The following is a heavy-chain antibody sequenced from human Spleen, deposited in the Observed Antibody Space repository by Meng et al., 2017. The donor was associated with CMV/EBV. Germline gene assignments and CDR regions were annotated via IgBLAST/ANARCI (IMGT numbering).Heavy chain of an antibody. CDR3: AREDQGDYWFDH. V-gene: IGHV3-23*01. J-gene: IGHJ5*02. CDR1: GFTFSSYA. D-gene: IGHD2-21*02. Sequence: GESLKISCAASGFTFSSYAMSWVRQAPGKGLEWVSAVSDSGGSTYYADSVKGRFTISRDNSKNTLYLQMNSLRAEDTAVYYCAREDQGDYWFDHWGQGTLVTVSS. CDR2: VSDSGGST.